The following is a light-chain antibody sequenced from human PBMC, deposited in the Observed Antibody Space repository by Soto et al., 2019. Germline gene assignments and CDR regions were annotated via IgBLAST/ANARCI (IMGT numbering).Light chain of an antibody. Sequence: DIQMTQSPSTLSGSVGDRVTITCRASQTISSWLAWYQQKPGEAPKLLIYKASTLKSGVPSRFSGSGSGTEFPLTISSLQPDDFATYYCQQHNSYSEAFGQGTKVELK. CDR1: QTISSW. J-gene: IGKJ1*01. CDR3: QQHNSYSEA. CDR2: KAS. V-gene: IGKV1-5*03.